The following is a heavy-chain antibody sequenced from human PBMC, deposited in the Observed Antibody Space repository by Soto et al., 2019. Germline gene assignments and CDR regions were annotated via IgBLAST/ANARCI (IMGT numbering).Heavy chain of an antibody. V-gene: IGHV4-59*01. J-gene: IGHJ4*02. CDR3: ARSPYYSNFDY. Sequence: PSETLSLTCTVSGGSINSYYWSWIRQPPGKGLEWIGYIYYSGSTNYNPSPKSRVTISVDTSKNQFSLKLSSVTAADTAVYYCARSPYYSNFDYWGQGTLVTVSS. CDR2: IYYSGST. CDR1: GGSINSYY. D-gene: IGHD4-4*01.